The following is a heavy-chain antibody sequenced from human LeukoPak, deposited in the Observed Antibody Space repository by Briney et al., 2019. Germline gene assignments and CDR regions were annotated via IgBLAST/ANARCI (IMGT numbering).Heavy chain of an antibody. CDR1: GFTFSSYA. J-gene: IGHJ4*02. CDR3: AKGQYYYDSSGDDY. V-gene: IGHV3-23*01. Sequence: GGSLRLSCAASGFTFSSYAMSWVRQAPGKGLEWVSAISGSGGSTYYADSVKGRFTISRDSSKNTPYLQMNSLRAEDTAVYYCAKGQYYYDSSGDDYWGQGTLVTVSS. CDR2: ISGSGGST. D-gene: IGHD3-22*01.